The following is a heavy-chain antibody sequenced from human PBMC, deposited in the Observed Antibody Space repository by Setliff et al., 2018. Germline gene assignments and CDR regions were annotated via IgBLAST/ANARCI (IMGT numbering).Heavy chain of an antibody. V-gene: IGHV3-23*01. J-gene: IGHJ4*02. CDR3: ARDVKGGNFDY. Sequence: PGGSMRLSCAASGFTFSSYAMSWVRQAPGKGLEWVSAISGSGGSTYYADSVKGRFTISRDNSKNTLYLQLNNLRAEDTAVYYCARDVKGGNFDYWGQGTLVTVSS. CDR1: GFTFSSYA. CDR2: ISGSGGST.